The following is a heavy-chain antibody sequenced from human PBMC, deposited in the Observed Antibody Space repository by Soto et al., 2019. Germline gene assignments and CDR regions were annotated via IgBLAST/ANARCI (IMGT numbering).Heavy chain of an antibody. V-gene: IGHV4-39*01. CDR1: GGSISSSSYY. CDR2: IYYSGST. Sequence: PSETLSLTCTVSGGSISSSSYYWGWIRQPPGKGLEWIGSIYYSGSTYYNPSLKSRVTISVDTSKNQFSLKLSSVTAADTAVYYCARHGPSIPRTPAPNWFDPWGQGTLVTVSS. D-gene: IGHD6-6*01. J-gene: IGHJ5*02. CDR3: ARHGPSIPRTPAPNWFDP.